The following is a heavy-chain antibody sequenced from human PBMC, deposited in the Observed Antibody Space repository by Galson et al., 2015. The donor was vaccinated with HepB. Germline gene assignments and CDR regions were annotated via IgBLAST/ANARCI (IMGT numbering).Heavy chain of an antibody. J-gene: IGHJ6*02. CDR1: GFTFSNAW. V-gene: IGHV3-15*01. CDR2: IKSKTDGGTT. Sequence: SLRLSCAASGFTFSNAWMSWVRQAPGKGLEWVGRIKSKTDGGTTDYAAPVKARFTISRDDPKNTLYLQMNSLKTEDTAVYYCTTDASSAYYYGYYYGMDVWGQGTTVTVSS. D-gene: IGHD3-22*01. CDR3: TTDASSAYYYGYYYGMDV.